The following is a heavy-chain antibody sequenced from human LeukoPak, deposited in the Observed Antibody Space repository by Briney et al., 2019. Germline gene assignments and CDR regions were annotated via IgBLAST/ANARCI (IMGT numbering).Heavy chain of an antibody. J-gene: IGHJ4*02. Sequence: GGSLRLSCAASGFRFSSYAMHWVRQAPGKGLEWVAVIWYDGSNEYYTDSVKGRFTISRDNPKNMLFLQMNSLRAEDTAVYYFARDNGAGSFDYWGQGTLVTVSS. D-gene: IGHD6-19*01. CDR3: ARDNGAGSFDY. CDR2: IWYDGSNE. CDR1: GFRFSSYA. V-gene: IGHV3-33*01.